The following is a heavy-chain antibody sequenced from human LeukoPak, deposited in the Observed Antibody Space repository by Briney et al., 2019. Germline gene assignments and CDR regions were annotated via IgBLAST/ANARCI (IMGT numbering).Heavy chain of an antibody. CDR2: IEEDGSGK. V-gene: IGHV3-7*01. CDR1: GFTLSSYW. D-gene: IGHD2-2*02. CDR3: ARLYCSSTSCHTLHYYYMDV. J-gene: IGHJ6*03. Sequence: GGSLRLSCAASGFTLSSYWMTWVRQAPGKGLEWVADIEEDGSGKYYVDSVKGRFTISRDNAKNSLYLQMNSLRAEDTALYYCARLYCSSTSCHTLHYYYMDVWGKGTTVTVSS.